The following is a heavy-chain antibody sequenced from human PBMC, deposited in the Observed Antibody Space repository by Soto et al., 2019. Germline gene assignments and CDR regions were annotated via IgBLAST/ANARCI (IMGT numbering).Heavy chain of an antibody. CDR3: AKDIDMGLDCSGGSCYFPHG. CDR2: ISWNSGSI. V-gene: IGHV3-9*01. J-gene: IGHJ4*02. Sequence: GGSLRLSCAASRFTFDDYAMHWVRQAPGKGLEWVSGISWNSGSIGYADSVKGRFTISRDNAKNSLYLQMNSLRAEDTALYYCAKDIDMGLDCSGGSCYFPHGWGQGTLVTVSS. D-gene: IGHD2-15*01. CDR1: RFTFDDYA.